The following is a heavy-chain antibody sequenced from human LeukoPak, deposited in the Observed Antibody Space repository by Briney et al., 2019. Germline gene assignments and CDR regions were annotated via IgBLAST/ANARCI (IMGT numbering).Heavy chain of an antibody. D-gene: IGHD2/OR15-2a*01. CDR1: GGSISSSSYY. J-gene: IGHJ6*03. V-gene: IGHV4-39*07. Sequence: SETLSLTCTVSGGSISSSSYYWGWIRRPPGKGLEWIGSIYYSGSTYYNPSLKSRVTISVDTSKNQFSLKLSSVTAADTAVYYCAVSTSTSIRHYYMDIWGTGATVTVSS. CDR2: IYYSGST. CDR3: AVSTSTSIRHYYMDI.